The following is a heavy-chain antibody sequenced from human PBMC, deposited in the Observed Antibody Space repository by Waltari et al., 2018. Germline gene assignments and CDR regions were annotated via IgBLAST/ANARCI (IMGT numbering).Heavy chain of an antibody. D-gene: IGHD3-10*01. CDR1: GYTLTELS. J-gene: IGHJ4*02. CDR2: FDPEDGET. V-gene: IGHV1-24*01. CDR3: ATALLRGSGSYYTFDY. Sequence: QVQLVQSGAEVKKPGASVKVSCKVSGYTLTELSIQWVRQAPGKGLEWMGGFDPEDGETIYAQKFQGSFTMTEDTATDTAYMELSSLRSEDTAVYYCATALLRGSGSYYTFDYWGQGTLVTVSS.